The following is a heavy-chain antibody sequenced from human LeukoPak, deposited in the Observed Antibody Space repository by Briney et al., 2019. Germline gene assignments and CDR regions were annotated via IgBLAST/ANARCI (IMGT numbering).Heavy chain of an antibody. J-gene: IGHJ6*02. CDR3: ARGGPGAGRITMVREVNPRYYYGMDV. Sequence: GGSLRLSCAASGFTVSSSYMSWVRQAPGKGLEWVSSIYSDGNTYYADSVKGRFTISRDNSKNSLCLQMNSLRAEETAVYYCARGGPGAGRITMVREVNPRYYYGMDVWGQGTTVTVSS. D-gene: IGHD3-10*01. V-gene: IGHV3-66*01. CDR2: IYSDGNT. CDR1: GFTVSSSY.